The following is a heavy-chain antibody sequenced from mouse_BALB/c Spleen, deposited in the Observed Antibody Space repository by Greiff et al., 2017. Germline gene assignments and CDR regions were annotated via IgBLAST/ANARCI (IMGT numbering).Heavy chain of an antibody. Sequence: EVQLVESGGGLVQPGGSRKLSCAASGFTFSSFGMHWVRQAPEKGLEWVAYISSGSSTIYYADTVKGRFTISRDNPKNTLFLQMTSLRSEDTAMYYCARRGDYGSGYWYFDVWGAGTTVTVSS. D-gene: IGHD1-1*01. V-gene: IGHV5-17*02. CDR1: GFTFSSFG. CDR3: ARRGDYGSGYWYFDV. J-gene: IGHJ1*01. CDR2: ISSGSSTI.